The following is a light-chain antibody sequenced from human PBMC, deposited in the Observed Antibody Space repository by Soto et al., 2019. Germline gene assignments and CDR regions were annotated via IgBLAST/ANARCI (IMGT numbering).Light chain of an antibody. CDR1: QSVSSTY. V-gene: IGKV3-20*01. Sequence: EIVLTQSPGTLSLSPGERATLSCRASQSVSSTYLAWYQQKPGQAPRLLIYGASSRATGIPDRFRGSGSGTHFTLTISRLEPEDFAVYYCQHYGRSPRYTFGQGTKLEIK. J-gene: IGKJ2*01. CDR2: GAS. CDR3: QHYGRSPRYT.